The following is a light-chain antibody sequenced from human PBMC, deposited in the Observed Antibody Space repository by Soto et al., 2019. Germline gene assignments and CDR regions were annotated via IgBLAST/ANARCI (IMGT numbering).Light chain of an antibody. J-gene: IGLJ2*01. V-gene: IGLV2-23*01. CDR2: EGS. CDR3: CSYAGSNTLI. Sequence: QSALTQPASVSGSPGQSITISCTGTSSDVGTYNLVSWYQQHPGKAPKLMIYEGSKRPSGVSNRFSGSKSGNTASLTISGLQAEDEGDYYCCSYAGSNTLIFGGGTKVTVL. CDR1: SSDVGTYNL.